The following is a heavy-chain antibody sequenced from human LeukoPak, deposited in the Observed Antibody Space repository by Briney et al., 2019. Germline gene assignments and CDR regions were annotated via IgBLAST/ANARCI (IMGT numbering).Heavy chain of an antibody. D-gene: IGHD3-3*01. J-gene: IGHJ4*02. CDR1: NASVSGYY. Sequence: SETLSLTCAVSNASVSGYYWSWIRQPPGKGLEWVGHIHYSGSTKYNPSLKSRVTVSLDTSKNHLSLRLSSVTAADTAMYYCARLRKYDDFWSGYFHYFDYWGQGTLVTVSS. CDR2: IHYSGST. CDR3: ARLRKYDDFWSGYFHYFDY. V-gene: IGHV4-59*08.